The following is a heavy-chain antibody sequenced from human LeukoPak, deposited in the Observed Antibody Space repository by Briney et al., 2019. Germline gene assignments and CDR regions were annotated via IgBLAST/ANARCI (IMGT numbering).Heavy chain of an antibody. V-gene: IGHV3-48*01. CDR3: ASMPLEMATTGHGY. Sequence: PGGSLRLSCAASGFTFSSYAMSWVRQAPGKGLEWVSYIGSSSSTIYYADSVKGRFTISRDNAKNSLYLQMNSLRAEDTAVYYCASMPLEMATTGHGYWGQGTLVTVSS. D-gene: IGHD5-24*01. CDR2: IGSSSSTI. J-gene: IGHJ4*02. CDR1: GFTFSSYA.